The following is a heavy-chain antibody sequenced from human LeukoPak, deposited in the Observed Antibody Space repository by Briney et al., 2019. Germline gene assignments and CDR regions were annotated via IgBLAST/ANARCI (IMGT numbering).Heavy chain of an antibody. Sequence: SRTLSLTCTVSGGSISSGDRYWSWIRQSPGKGLEWIGYIYSTGNTYYNPSLKSRVIISVDTSKNQFSLEWNSVTAADTAVYYCARDSYSYGYGGFDYWGQGILVTVSS. CDR3: ARDSYSYGYGGFDY. D-gene: IGHD5-18*01. CDR2: IYSTGNT. V-gene: IGHV4-30-4*01. CDR1: GGSISSGDRY. J-gene: IGHJ4*02.